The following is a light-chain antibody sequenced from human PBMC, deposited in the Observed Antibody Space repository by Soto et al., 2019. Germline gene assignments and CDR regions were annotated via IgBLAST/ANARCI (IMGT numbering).Light chain of an antibody. CDR3: ASFTTSSTRV. CDR2: EVN. V-gene: IGLV2-14*02. Sequence: QSALTQPASVSGSPGQSITISCTGTSSDVGSYNLVSWYQQHPGKAPKLIIYEVNNRPSGVSNRFSGSTSANTASLTISGLQAEDEADYYCASFTTSSTRVFGTGTKLTVL. J-gene: IGLJ1*01. CDR1: SSDVGSYNL.